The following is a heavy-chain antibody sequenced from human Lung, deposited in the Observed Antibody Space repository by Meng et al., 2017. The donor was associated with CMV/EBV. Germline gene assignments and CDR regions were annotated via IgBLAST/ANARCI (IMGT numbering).Heavy chain of an antibody. CDR2: IYYNRGT. D-gene: IGHD4/OR15-4a*01. V-gene: IGHV4-59*01. J-gene: IGHJ4*02. CDR3: ARGHYGDSSDYVDF. Sequence: SETLSLXCTVSGGSISHYCWNWIRQPPGKGLEWIGYIYYNRGTNYNPSLKGRVTISLETSKNQFSLKLSSVTAADTAVYYCARGHYGDSSDYVDFWGQGTPVTVSS. CDR1: GGSISHYC.